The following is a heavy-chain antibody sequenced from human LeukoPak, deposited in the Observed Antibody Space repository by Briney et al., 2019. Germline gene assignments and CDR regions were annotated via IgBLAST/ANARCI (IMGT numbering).Heavy chain of an antibody. CDR1: GFTVSSNY. V-gene: IGHV3-53*01. Sequence: GGSLRLSCAASGFTVSSNYMSWVRQAPGKGLEWVSVIYSGGSTYYADSVKGRFTISRDNSKNTLYLQMNSLRAEDTAVYYCARVGRGSSWYAGYYFDYWGQGTLVTVSS. CDR3: ARVGRGSSWYAGYYFDY. D-gene: IGHD6-13*01. J-gene: IGHJ4*02. CDR2: IYSGGST.